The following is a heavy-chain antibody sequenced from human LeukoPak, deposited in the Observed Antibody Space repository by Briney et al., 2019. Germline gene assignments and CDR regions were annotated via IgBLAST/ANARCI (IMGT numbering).Heavy chain of an antibody. D-gene: IGHD2-2*02. J-gene: IGHJ4*02. V-gene: IGHV3-30*02. Sequence: GGSLRLSCAASGFTFSTFGMHWVRQTPRKGLEWVAYIRYDGDNQYYADSVKGRFTISRDNSKNTLYLEMNSVRTEDTAVYYCAKVPPGCSTTNCYNPFDYWGQGTLVTVSS. CDR2: IRYDGDNQ. CDR1: GFTFSTFG. CDR3: AKVPPGCSTTNCYNPFDY.